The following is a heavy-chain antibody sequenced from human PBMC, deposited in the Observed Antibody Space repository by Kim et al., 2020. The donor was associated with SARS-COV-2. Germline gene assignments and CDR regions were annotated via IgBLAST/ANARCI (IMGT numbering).Heavy chain of an antibody. V-gene: IGHV3-30*02. J-gene: IGHJ5*02. D-gene: IGHD1-20*01. CDR3: AKERYTTTWYDA. Sequence: FYGDSVKGRFTISRDNSRNTLYLQMNSLRAEDTAVYYCAKERYTTTWYDAWGQGTLVTVSS.